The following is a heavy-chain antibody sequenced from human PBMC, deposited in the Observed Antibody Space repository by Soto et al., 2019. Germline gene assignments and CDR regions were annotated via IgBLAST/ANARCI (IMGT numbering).Heavy chain of an antibody. Sequence: WASVKVSCKASGYTFTTYAIHWVRQAPRQGLEWMGWINTGNGNTKFSQKFQGRVTITSDTSATTAYMELSSLTSEDTAIYYCARDLTTVTHPFDYWGQGTLVTVSS. J-gene: IGHJ4*01. CDR2: INTGNGNT. CDR3: ARDLTTVTHPFDY. V-gene: IGHV1-3*04. D-gene: IGHD4-17*01. CDR1: GYTFTTYA.